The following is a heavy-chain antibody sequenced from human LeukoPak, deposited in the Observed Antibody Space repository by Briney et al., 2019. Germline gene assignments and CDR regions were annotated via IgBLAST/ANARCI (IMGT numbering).Heavy chain of an antibody. CDR1: GGTFSSYA. D-gene: IGHD2-2*01. CDR3: YLYCSSTSCFRRPFDY. CDR2: IMPIFGTA. V-gene: IGHV1-69*05. J-gene: IGHJ4*02. Sequence: GASVKVSCKASGGTFSSYAISWVRQAPGPGLKWMGGIMPIFGTANTEHKLPVRVTITTDESKSTTYMELSSLRSEDTAVYYCYLYCSSTSCFRRPFDYWGQGTLVTVSS.